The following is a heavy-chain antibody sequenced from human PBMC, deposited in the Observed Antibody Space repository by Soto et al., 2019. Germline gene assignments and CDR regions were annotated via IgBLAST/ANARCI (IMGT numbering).Heavy chain of an antibody. CDR2: ISGSGGRT. Sequence: GSLRLSCAASGFTFSHHDMSWVRQAPGRGPEWVSAISGSGGRTHYADSVKGRFTISRDNSKNILSLQMNSLRAEDTAVYHCAKGLSSASSFDSWGQGTLVTVSS. J-gene: IGHJ4*02. CDR1: GFTFSHHD. D-gene: IGHD3-22*01. V-gene: IGHV3-23*01. CDR3: AKGLSSASSFDS.